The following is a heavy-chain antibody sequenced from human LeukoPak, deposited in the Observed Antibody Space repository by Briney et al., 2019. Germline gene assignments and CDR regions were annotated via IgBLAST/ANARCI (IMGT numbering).Heavy chain of an antibody. CDR2: IKSDGSST. CDR3: AKGDWFDT. V-gene: IGHV3-74*01. J-gene: IGHJ5*02. Sequence: GGSLRLSCAASGFTFSSYWMHWVRQAPGKGLVWVSRIKSDGSSTTYADSVKGRFTISRDNAKNTLYLQMNSLRAEDTAVYYCAKGDWFDTWGQGTQVTVSS. CDR1: GFTFSSYW.